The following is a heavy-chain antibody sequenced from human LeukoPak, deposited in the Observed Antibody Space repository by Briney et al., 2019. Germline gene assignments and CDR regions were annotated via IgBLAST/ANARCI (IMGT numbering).Heavy chain of an antibody. Sequence: GGSLRLSCAASGFSFSNYAMNWVRQAPGKGLEWVSAISGSGGSTFYADSMKGRFTISRDNSKNTLYLQMDSLRAEDTAVYYCAKLDYGDYWGQGTLVTVSS. J-gene: IGHJ4*02. V-gene: IGHV3-23*01. CDR3: AKLDYGDY. D-gene: IGHD4-17*01. CDR1: GFSFSNYA. CDR2: ISGSGGST.